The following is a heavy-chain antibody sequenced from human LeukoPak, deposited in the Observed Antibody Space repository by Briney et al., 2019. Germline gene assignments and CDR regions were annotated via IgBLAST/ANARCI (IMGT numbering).Heavy chain of an antibody. Sequence: GGSLRLSCAASGFIFSSYWMSSVRQAPGKGLEWVANIKEDGSEKYYVDSVKGGFTTSRENAKNSLYLQTNSLRAEDTAVYYCARRALRYCSSTSCPAQYYGVDVWGKGTTVTVSS. CDR3: ARRALRYCSSTSCPAQYYGVDV. V-gene: IGHV3-7*03. J-gene: IGHJ6*04. CDR2: IKEDGSEK. CDR1: GFIFSSYW. D-gene: IGHD2-2*01.